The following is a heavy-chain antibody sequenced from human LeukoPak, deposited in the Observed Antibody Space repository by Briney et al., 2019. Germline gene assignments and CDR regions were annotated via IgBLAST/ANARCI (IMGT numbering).Heavy chain of an antibody. D-gene: IGHD3-3*01. Sequence: SETLSLTCAVYGGSFNSYCWTWIRQSPGKGLEWIGEINHSGVTNYNPSLKSRITMSVDTSKNQFALQLNSVTAADSAVYYCARGARLLGWFVVGRPPSAYCFDSWGLGTLVTVSS. CDR2: INHSGVT. CDR1: GGSFNSYC. V-gene: IGHV4-34*01. J-gene: IGHJ4*02. CDR3: ARGARLLGWFVVGRPPSAYCFDS.